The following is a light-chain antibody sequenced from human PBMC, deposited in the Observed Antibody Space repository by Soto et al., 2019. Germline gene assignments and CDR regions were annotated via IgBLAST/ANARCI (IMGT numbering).Light chain of an antibody. V-gene: IGKV3-11*01. J-gene: IGKJ5*01. CDR2: DAS. CDR3: QQRNNGPLP. Sequence: EIVLTQSPATLSLSPGERVTLSCRASQSVSSYFAWYQQKPGQAPRLLIYDASNRATGIPARFSGSGSGTDFTFSICILVPEDFAGYYCQQRNNGPLPLGQGKRLEIK. CDR1: QSVSSY.